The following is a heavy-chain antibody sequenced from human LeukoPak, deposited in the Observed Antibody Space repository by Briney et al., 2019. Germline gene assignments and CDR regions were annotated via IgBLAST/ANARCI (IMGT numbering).Heavy chain of an antibody. Sequence: GESLKISCKGSGYSFTSYWIGWVRQMPGKGLEWMGIIYPGDSDTRYSPSFQGQVTISADKSISTAYLQWSSLKASDTAMYYCARHGPGRERPPLSFDYWGQGTLVTVSS. D-gene: IGHD1-1*01. CDR1: GYSFTSYW. CDR3: ARHGPGRERPPLSFDY. CDR2: IYPGDSDT. J-gene: IGHJ4*02. V-gene: IGHV5-51*01.